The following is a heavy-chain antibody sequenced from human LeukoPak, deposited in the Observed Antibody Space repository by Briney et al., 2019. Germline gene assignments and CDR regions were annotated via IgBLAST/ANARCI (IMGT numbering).Heavy chain of an antibody. CDR1: GYTFTNYG. CDR2: ISGYQGST. J-gene: IGHJ4*02. Sequence: GASVKVSCKASGYTFTNYGITWVRQAPGQGVEWMGWISGYQGSTKYAQNFQGRVTMTIDTSTSTAYMDLRSLRSDDTAVYYCARDCGSSGGDCPLDYWGQGTLVTVSS. V-gene: IGHV1-18*01. D-gene: IGHD2-21*02. CDR3: ARDCGSSGGDCPLDY.